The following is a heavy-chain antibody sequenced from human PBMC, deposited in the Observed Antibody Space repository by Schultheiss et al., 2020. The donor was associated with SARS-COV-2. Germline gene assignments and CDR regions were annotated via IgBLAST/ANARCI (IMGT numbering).Heavy chain of an antibody. Sequence: ASVKVSCKASGYTFTSYGISWVRQAPGQGLEWMGWISAYNGNTNYAQKFQGRVTMTEDTSTDTAYMELSSLRSEDTAVYYCATGRGYSYGLRGERGDYWGQGTLVTVSS. V-gene: IGHV1-18*01. J-gene: IGHJ4*02. CDR3: ATGRGYSYGLRGERGDY. CDR1: GYTFTSYG. D-gene: IGHD5-18*01. CDR2: ISAYNGNT.